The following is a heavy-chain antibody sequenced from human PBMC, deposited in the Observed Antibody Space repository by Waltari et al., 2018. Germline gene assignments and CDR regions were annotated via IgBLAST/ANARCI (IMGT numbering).Heavy chain of an antibody. Sequence: QVQLVQSGSELKKPGASVKVSCKASGYTFTNYAINWVRQAPGQVLELMGWIITSTGNPTYAQGFRGRFVFSLDTSVSTAYLQINNLQADDTAVYYCTREVVPAATIVVNWFDPWGQGTLVTVSS. V-gene: IGHV7-4-1*02. D-gene: IGHD2-2*01. CDR1: GYTFTNYA. J-gene: IGHJ5*02. CDR2: IITSTGNP. CDR3: TREVVPAATIVVNWFDP.